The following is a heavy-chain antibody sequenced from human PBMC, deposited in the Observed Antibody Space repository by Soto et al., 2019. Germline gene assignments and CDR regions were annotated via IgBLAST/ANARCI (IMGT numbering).Heavy chain of an antibody. Sequence: QVHLMESGGGVVQPGRSLRLSCEASGFTFSHFGMHWVRQAPGRGLEWVAVIWHDGSINYYGDSVKGRFTVSRENSKNALYLQMNSLRAEDTAIYFFAMHTREGELYSWGQGTLVTVSS. J-gene: IGHJ5*02. V-gene: IGHV3-33*01. CDR1: GFTFSHFG. CDR2: IWHDGSIN. CDR3: AMHTREGELYS. D-gene: IGHD2-15*01.